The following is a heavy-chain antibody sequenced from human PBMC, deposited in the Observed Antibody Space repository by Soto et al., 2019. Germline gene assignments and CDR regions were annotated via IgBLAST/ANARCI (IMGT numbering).Heavy chain of an antibody. CDR1: GGTYSSNA. J-gene: IGHJ6*02. CDR3: ARARITMIRGVIIKDYYYGMDV. CDR2: IIPIFGTA. D-gene: IGHD3-10*01. Sequence: SVKATCKDSGGTYSSNASSWVRQAPGQGLEWMGGIIPIFGTANYAQKFQGRVTITADESTSTAYMELSSLRSEDTAVYYCARARITMIRGVIIKDYYYGMDVWGQGTTVTVSS. V-gene: IGHV1-69*13.